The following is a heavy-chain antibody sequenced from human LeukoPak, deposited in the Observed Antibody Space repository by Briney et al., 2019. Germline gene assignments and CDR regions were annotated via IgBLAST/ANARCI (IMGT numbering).Heavy chain of an antibody. CDR1: GYTFTSYG. D-gene: IGHD2-2*01. CDR3: ARGTPAVYDY. CDR2: MNPNSGNT. Sequence: ASVKVSCKASGYTFTSYGISWVRQAPGQGLEWMGWMNPNSGNTGYAQKFQGRVTMTRNTSISTAYMELSSLRSEDTAVYYCARGTPAVYDYWGQGTLVTVSS. V-gene: IGHV1-8*02. J-gene: IGHJ4*02.